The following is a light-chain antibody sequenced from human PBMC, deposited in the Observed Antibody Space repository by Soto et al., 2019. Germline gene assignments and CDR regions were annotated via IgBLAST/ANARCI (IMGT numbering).Light chain of an antibody. CDR3: QQSYSTPKT. J-gene: IGKJ1*01. CDR1: QNIAIY. Sequence: DIQMTQSPSTLSASVGDRVTITCRASQNIAIYLNWYQQKPGKAPKLLIYAASSLQSGVPSRFSGSGSGTDFTLTISSPQPEDFATYYCQQSYSTPKTFGQGTKV. CDR2: AAS. V-gene: IGKV1-39*01.